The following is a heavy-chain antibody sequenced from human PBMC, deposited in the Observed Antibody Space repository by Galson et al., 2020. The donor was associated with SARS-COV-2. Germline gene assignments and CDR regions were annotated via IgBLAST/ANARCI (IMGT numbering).Heavy chain of an antibody. CDR3: ARALGGSSYYDSSGYYRRSFDP. J-gene: IGHJ5*02. V-gene: IGHV4-39*01. CDR2: IYYSGSS. CDR1: GGSISSSTYY. Sequence: SETLSLTCSVSGGSISSSTYYWGWIRQPPGKGLEWIGNIYYSGSSYYNPSLKSRVTMFVDTSKNQFSLKLNSVTAADTAVYYCARALGGSSYYDSSGYYRRSFDPWGQGTLVTVSS. D-gene: IGHD3-22*01.